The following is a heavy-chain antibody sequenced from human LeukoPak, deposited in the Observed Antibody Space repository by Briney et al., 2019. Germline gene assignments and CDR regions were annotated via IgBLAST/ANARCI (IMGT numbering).Heavy chain of an antibody. J-gene: IGHJ4*02. Sequence: PSETLSLTCTVSGYSISSGYYWGWIRQPPGKGLEWIGSIYHSGSTCYNPSLKSRVTISVDTSKNQLSLKLSSVTAADTSVFYCPRVFLTFGGVIKHYFHYCGEGTLVTVS. V-gene: IGHV4-38-2*02. CDR3: PRVFLTFGGVIKHYFHY. D-gene: IGHD3-16*02. CDR1: GYSISSGYY. CDR2: IYHSGST.